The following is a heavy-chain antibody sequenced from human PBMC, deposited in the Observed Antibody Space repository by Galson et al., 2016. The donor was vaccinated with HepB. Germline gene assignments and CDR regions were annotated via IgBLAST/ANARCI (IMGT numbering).Heavy chain of an antibody. V-gene: IGHV4-39*01. J-gene: IGHJ3*02. CDR1: GGSISNSLYF. D-gene: IGHD2-2*01. CDR3: ARQTTFEVVPAANVFDI. Sequence: LSLTCTVSGGSISNSLYFWAWIRQPPGKGLEWIGSIYYEESTYYNPSLESRVTVSVDTSNNQFSLQLSSVTAADAALYFCARQTTFEVVPAANVFDIWGRGTMVTVSS. CDR2: IYYEEST.